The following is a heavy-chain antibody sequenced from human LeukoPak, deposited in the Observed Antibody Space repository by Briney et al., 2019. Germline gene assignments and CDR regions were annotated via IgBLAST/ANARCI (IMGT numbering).Heavy chain of an antibody. D-gene: IGHD4-17*01. CDR2: MNPNSGNT. J-gene: IGHJ6*03. Sequence: ASVKVSCKASGYTFTSYDINWVRQATGQGLEWMGWMNPNSGNTGYAQKFQGRVTITRNTSISTAYMELSSLRSEDTAVYYCARAGIDVTVTGTYYYYYMDVWGKGTTVTVSS. CDR1: GYTFTSYD. CDR3: ARAGIDVTVTGTYYYYYMDV. V-gene: IGHV1-8*03.